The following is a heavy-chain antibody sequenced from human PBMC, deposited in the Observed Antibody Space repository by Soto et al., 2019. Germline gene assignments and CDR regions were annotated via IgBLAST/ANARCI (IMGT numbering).Heavy chain of an antibody. CDR3: ARERLVTPGIGIDY. V-gene: IGHV3-72*01. Sequence: EVHLVESGGGLVQPGWSLRLSCAASGFTFSDHYMDWVRQAPGKRLEWVARIRSRAKSYTTEYASSVKGRFTISRDDSNDSLYLQMNGLKMDDTALYYCARERLVTPGIGIDYWGQGTLVTVSS. J-gene: IGHJ4*02. CDR1: GFTFSDHY. CDR2: IRSRAKSYTT. D-gene: IGHD3-9*01.